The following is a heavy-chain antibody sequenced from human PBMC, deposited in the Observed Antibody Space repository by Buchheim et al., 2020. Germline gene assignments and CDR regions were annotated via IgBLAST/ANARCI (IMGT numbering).Heavy chain of an antibody. D-gene: IGHD6-13*01. CDR3: AAIATDVSRWFDA. V-gene: IGHV4-39*01. Sequence: QVQLQESGPGLVKPSETLSPTCTVSGDPLSSYNYFWGWIRQPPGKGLDWIGYIHYSGSTYYSPSLQSRITMSVDTSKNQFSLNVNSVTAADTAVYYCAAIATDVSRWFDAWGQGTL. CDR2: IHYSGST. J-gene: IGHJ5*02. CDR1: GDPLSSYNYF.